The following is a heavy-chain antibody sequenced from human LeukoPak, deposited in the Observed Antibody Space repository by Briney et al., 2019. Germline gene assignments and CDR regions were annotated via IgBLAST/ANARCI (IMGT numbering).Heavy chain of an antibody. J-gene: IGHJ4*02. V-gene: IGHV3-48*03. CDR2: ISNTGGTK. D-gene: IGHD6-13*01. Sequence: GGSLRLSCAASGFTFSNFDMNWVRQTPGKGLEWVSFISNTGGTKYYADSVRGRFTISRDNAENSLHLQLNSLRVEDTAVYYCTRGRLSIWWFDYWGQGTLVTVSS. CDR1: GFTFSNFD. CDR3: TRGRLSIWWFDY.